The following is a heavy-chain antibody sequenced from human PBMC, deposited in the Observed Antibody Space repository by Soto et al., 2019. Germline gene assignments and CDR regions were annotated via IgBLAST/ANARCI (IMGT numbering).Heavy chain of an antibody. CDR2: IYYSGST. V-gene: IGHV4-30-4*01. Sequence: SETLSLTCTVSGASISSGDYYWSWIRQPPGKGLEWIGYIYYSGSTYYNPSLKGRVTISLDTSKSQFSLNLSPVTAADTAVYYCARDPFRGPKYDSYSYGMDVWGQGTTVTVSS. D-gene: IGHD2-2*01. CDR1: GASISSGDYY. J-gene: IGHJ6*02. CDR3: ARDPFRGPKYDSYSYGMDV.